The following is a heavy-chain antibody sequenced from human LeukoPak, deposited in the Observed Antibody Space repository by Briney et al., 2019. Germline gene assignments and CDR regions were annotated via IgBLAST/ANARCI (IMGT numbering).Heavy chain of an antibody. CDR1: GFTFSSYE. CDR3: ARGPRITMFGVFYYYGMDV. J-gene: IGHJ6*02. Sequence: GGSLRLSCAASGFTFSSYEMNWVRQAPGKGLEWVSYISSSGSTIYYADSVKGRFTISRDNAKNSLYLQMNSLRAEDTAVYYCARGPRITMFGVFYYYGMDVWGQGTTVTVSS. D-gene: IGHD3-3*01. CDR2: ISSSGSTI. V-gene: IGHV3-48*03.